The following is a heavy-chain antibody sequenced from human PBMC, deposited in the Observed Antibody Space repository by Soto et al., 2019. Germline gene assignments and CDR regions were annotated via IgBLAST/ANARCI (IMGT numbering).Heavy chain of an antibody. D-gene: IGHD1-7*01. J-gene: IGHJ5*02. CDR1: GGSISSYY. CDR3: ARWHNWNSWFDP. Sequence: SETLSLTCTVSGGSISSYYWSWIRQPPGKGLEWIGYIYYSGSTNYNPSLKSRVTISVDTSKNQFSLKLSSVTAADTAVYYCARWHNWNSWFDPWGQGTLVTVSS. V-gene: IGHV4-59*01. CDR2: IYYSGST.